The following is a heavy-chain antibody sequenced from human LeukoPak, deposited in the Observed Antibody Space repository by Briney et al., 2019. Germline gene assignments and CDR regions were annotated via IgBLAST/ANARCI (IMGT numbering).Heavy chain of an antibody. Sequence: PGGSLRLSCAASGFTFSSYGMHWARQAPGKGLEWVTVISYDGSNEYFADSVKGRFTISRDNSKNTLYLQISSLRAEDTAVYYCAKEEAADGDAFDIWGQGTMVTVSS. CDR3: AKEEAADGDAFDI. J-gene: IGHJ3*02. CDR2: ISYDGSNE. V-gene: IGHV3-30*18. D-gene: IGHD6-13*01. CDR1: GFTFSSYG.